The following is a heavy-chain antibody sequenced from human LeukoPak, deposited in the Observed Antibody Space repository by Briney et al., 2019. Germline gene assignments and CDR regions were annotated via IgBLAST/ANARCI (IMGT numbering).Heavy chain of an antibody. CDR2: INHSGST. CDR3: ARGYYDSSGYQVG. V-gene: IGHV4-34*01. CDR1: GGSFSGYY. J-gene: IGHJ4*02. Sequence: SETLSLTCAVYGGSFSGYYWSWIRQPPGKGLEWIGEINHSGSTNYNPSLKSRVTISVDTSKNQFSLKLSSVTAADTAVYYCARGYYDSSGYQVGWGQGTLVTVSS. D-gene: IGHD3-22*01.